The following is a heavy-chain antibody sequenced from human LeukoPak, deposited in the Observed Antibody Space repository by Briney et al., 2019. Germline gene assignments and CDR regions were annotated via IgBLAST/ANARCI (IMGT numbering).Heavy chain of an antibody. CDR2: FDPEDGET. Sequence: ASVKVSCKVSGYTLTELSMHWVRQAPGKGLEWMGGFDPEDGETIYAQKFQGRVTMTEDTSTDTAYMELSSPRSEDTAVYYCATYTRAGTTLDYWGQGTLVTVSS. CDR3: ATYTRAGTTLDY. D-gene: IGHD1-7*01. CDR1: GYTLTELS. J-gene: IGHJ4*02. V-gene: IGHV1-24*01.